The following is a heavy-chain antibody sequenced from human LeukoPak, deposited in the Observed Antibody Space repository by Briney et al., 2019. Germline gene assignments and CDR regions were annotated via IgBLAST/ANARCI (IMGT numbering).Heavy chain of an antibody. D-gene: IGHD3-22*01. CDR2: INAGNGNT. CDR1: GYTFTSYA. V-gene: IGHV1-3*01. CDR3: ARTYYYDSSGYYYVTPFDY. J-gene: IGHJ4*02. Sequence: ASVKVSCKASGYTFTSYAMHWVRQAPGQRLEWMGWINAGNGNTKYSQKFQGRVTITRDTPASTAYMELSSLRSEDTAVYYCARTYYYDSSGYYYVTPFDYWGQGTLVTVSS.